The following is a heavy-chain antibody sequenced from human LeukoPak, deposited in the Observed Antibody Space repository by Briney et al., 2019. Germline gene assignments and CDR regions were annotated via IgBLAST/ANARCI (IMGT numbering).Heavy chain of an antibody. CDR2: ITWNGDSP. Sequence: GGSLRLSCAASGFTFDDYGMSWVRQAPGKGLEWVSGITWNGDSPGYADSVKGRFTISRDNAKNSLYLQMNSLRAEDTALYHCARWSSTKVAATENYWGQGTLVTVSS. J-gene: IGHJ4*02. V-gene: IGHV3-20*01. D-gene: IGHD6-19*01. CDR1: GFTFDDYG. CDR3: ARWSSTKVAATENY.